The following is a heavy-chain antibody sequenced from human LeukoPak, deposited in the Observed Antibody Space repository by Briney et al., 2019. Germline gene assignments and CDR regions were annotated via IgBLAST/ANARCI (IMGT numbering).Heavy chain of an antibody. CDR3: ARSWELGAFDI. V-gene: IGHV4-39*07. CDR2: IYYSGST. D-gene: IGHD1-26*01. Sequence: PSETLSLTCTVSGGSISSSSYYWGWIRQPPGKGLEWIGSIYYSGSTYYNPSLKSRVTISVDTSKNQFSLKLSSVTAADTAVYYCARSWELGAFDIWGQGTMVTVSS. CDR1: GGSISSSSYY. J-gene: IGHJ3*02.